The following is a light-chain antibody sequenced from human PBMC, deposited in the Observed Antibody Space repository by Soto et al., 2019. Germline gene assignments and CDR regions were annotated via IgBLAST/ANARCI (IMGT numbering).Light chain of an antibody. Sequence: QYVLTQPASVSGSPGHAITISCTGTSSDVGGYTYVSWYQQHPGKAPKFIIYDVSNRPSGVSNRFSGSKSGNTASLTISGLQAEDEADYYCSSYTTSNTRQIVFGTGTKVTVL. CDR2: DVS. CDR3: SSYTTSNTRQIV. V-gene: IGLV2-14*01. CDR1: SSDVGGYTY. J-gene: IGLJ1*01.